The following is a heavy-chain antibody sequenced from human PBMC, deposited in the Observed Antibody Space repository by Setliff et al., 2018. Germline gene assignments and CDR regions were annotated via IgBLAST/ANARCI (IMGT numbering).Heavy chain of an antibody. CDR1: GGSFSTYY. D-gene: IGHD1-1*01. V-gene: IGHV4-59*01. Sequence: SETLSLTCTVSGGSFSTYYWSWIRQAPGKGLEWIGHVYYSGAANYNPSLESRAIMSVDASKNEISLKLKSVTAADTAVYYCAKGGTYRYFDFWGQGALVTVSS. CDR2: VYYSGAA. J-gene: IGHJ4*02. CDR3: AKGGTYRYFDF.